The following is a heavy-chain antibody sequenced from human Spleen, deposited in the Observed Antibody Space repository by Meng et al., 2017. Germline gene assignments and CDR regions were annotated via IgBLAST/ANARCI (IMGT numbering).Heavy chain of an antibody. D-gene: IGHD3-3*01. CDR1: GFTFSGYS. Sequence: GESLKISCAASGFTFSGYSMHWVRQAPGKGLEWLAVISNDGSNEYYADSVKGRFTISRDNSKNTLYLQMNSLRVEDTAVYSCARVYLWVALYEAFDIWGQGTMVTVSS. J-gene: IGHJ3*02. CDR3: ARVYLWVALYEAFDI. V-gene: IGHV3-30*04. CDR2: ISNDGSNE.